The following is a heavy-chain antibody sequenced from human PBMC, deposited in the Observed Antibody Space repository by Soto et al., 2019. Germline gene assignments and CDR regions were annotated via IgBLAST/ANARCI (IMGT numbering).Heavy chain of an antibody. J-gene: IGHJ6*02. CDR3: ARAQRSAAGNGLDGMDV. V-gene: IGHV1-46*01. CDR1: GYTFTSYY. D-gene: IGHD6-13*01. Sequence: GASVKVSCKASGYTFTSYYMHWVRQAPGQGLEWMGIINPSGGSTSYAQKFQGRVTMTRDTSTSTVYMELSSLRSEDTAVYYCARAQRSAAGNGLDGMDVWGQGTTVTVSS. CDR2: INPSGGST.